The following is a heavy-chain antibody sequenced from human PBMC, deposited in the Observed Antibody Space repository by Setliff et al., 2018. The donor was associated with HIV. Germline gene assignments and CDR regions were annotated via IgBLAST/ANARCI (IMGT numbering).Heavy chain of an antibody. CDR3: ARGKTPPYGIVVEDDAFDI. CDR1: GGSINSYY. J-gene: IGHJ3*02. CDR2: IYSSRST. D-gene: IGHD3-22*01. Sequence: SETLSLTCTVSGGSINSYYWSWIRQPAGKGLEWIGRIYSSRSTNYNPSLKSRITMSVDMSKNQISLKLRSVIAADTAVYYCARGKTPPYGIVVEDDAFDIWGQGTMVTVSS. V-gene: IGHV4-4*07.